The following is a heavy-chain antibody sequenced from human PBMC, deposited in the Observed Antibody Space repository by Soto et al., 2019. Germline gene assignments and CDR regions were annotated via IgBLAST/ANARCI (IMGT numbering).Heavy chain of an antibody. V-gene: IGHV4-39*01. CDR1: GGSISSSSYY. CDR2: IYYSGST. CDR3: ARRITIFGVVTPYFDY. D-gene: IGHD3-3*01. Sequence: SETLSLTCTVSGGSISSSSYYWGWIRQPPGKGLEWIGSIYYSGSTYYNPSLKSRVTISVDTSKNQFSLKLSSVTAADTAVYYCARRITIFGVVTPYFDYWGQGTLVPVSS. J-gene: IGHJ4*02.